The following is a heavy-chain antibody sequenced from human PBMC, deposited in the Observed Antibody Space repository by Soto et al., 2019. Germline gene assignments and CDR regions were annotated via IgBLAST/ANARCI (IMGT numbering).Heavy chain of an antibody. CDR2: ISAYNGNT. V-gene: IGHV1-18*01. D-gene: IGHD3-10*01. CDR1: GYTFTSYG. J-gene: IGHJ4*02. Sequence: QVQLVQSGAEVKKPGASVKVSCKASGYTFTSYGISWVRQAPGQGLEWMGWISAYNGNTNYAQKLQGRVTMTTDTTTSTAYMELRSLRSDDTAVYYCARVKLYYGSGSYYFSDDYWGQGTLVTVSS. CDR3: ARVKLYYGSGSYYFSDDY.